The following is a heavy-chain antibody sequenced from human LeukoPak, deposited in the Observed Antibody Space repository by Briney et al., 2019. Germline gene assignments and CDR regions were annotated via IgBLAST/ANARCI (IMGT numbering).Heavy chain of an antibody. J-gene: IGHJ4*02. D-gene: IGHD3-10*01. CDR2: IYHSGST. CDR1: GGSISSGNW. Sequence: SGTLSLTCAVSGGSISSGNWWSWVRQPPGKGLEWIGEIYHSGSTNYNSSLKSRVNISVDKSKNQFSLNLSSVTAADTAMYYCARHYYASGSAPLDYWGQGTLVTVSS. V-gene: IGHV4-4*02. CDR3: ARHYYASGSAPLDY.